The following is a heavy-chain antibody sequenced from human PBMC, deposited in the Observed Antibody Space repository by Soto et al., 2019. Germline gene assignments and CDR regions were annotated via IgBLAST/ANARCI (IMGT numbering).Heavy chain of an antibody. V-gene: IGHV3-72*01. J-gene: IGHJ4*02. CDR3: TTVTTVDYYFDY. D-gene: IGHD4-17*01. CDR1: GLTFSDRY. CDR2: IRKKTNSYTT. Sequence: QAGGSLRLSCAASGLTFSDRYMDWVRQAPGKGLEWVGRIRKKTNSYTTEYAASVKGRFIISRDDSTNSLYLQMSSLKTEDTAVYYCTTVTTVDYYFDYWGQGTLVTAPQ.